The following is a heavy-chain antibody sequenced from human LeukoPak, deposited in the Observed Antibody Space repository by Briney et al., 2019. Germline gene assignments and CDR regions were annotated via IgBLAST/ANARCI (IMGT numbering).Heavy chain of an antibody. CDR3: ARGVGGASGYYYYGMDV. D-gene: IGHD1-26*01. Sequence: SETLSLTCAVYGGSFSGYCWSWIRQPPGKGLEWIGEINHSGSTNYNPSLNSRFTISVDTSKNQFSLKLSSVTAADKAVYYCARGVGGASGYYYYGMDVWGQGTTVTVSS. V-gene: IGHV4-34*01. CDR1: GGSFSGYC. CDR2: INHSGST. J-gene: IGHJ6*02.